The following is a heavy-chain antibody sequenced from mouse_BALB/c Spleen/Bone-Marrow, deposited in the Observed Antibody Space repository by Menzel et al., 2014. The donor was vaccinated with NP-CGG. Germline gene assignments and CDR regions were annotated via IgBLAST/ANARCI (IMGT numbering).Heavy chain of an antibody. CDR2: TNDGGSYT. Sequence: EVMLVESGGGLVKPGGSLKLSCAVSGFTFSDYYMYWVRQNPEKRLEWVATTNDGGSYTYYPDSVKGRFTISRDNAKNNLYLQMSSLKSEDTAMYYCARDGNFAMDYWGQGTSVTVSS. J-gene: IGHJ4*01. V-gene: IGHV5-4*02. D-gene: IGHD2-1*01. CDR1: GFTFSDYY. CDR3: ARDGNFAMDY.